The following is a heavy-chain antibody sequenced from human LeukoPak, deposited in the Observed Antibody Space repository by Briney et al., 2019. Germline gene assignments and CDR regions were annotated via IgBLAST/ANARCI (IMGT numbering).Heavy chain of an antibody. CDR3: GRVIAGAIDY. CDR1: GFTSSGHS. CDR2: INLDGSER. Sequence: GGSLRLSCAASGFTSSGHSMTWVRQAPGKGLEWVANINLDGSERFYVDFVKGRFTISRDNADNSMYLQMNSLRAADTAVYYCGRVIAGAIDYWGQGTLVTVSS. D-gene: IGHD6-13*01. V-gene: IGHV3-7*01. J-gene: IGHJ4*02.